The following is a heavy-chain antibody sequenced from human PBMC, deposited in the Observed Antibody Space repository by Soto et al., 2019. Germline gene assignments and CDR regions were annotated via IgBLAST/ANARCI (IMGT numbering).Heavy chain of an antibody. J-gene: IGHJ6*02. D-gene: IGHD2-2*02. CDR3: ARERYCSSTSCHNPDYYGMDV. CDR1: GGTFSSYA. CDR2: IIPIFGTA. V-gene: IGHV1-69*01. Sequence: QVQLVQSGAEVKKPGSSVKVSCKASGGTFSSYAISWVRQAPGQGLEWMGGIIPIFGTANYAQKFQGRVTITADESTSTAYMELSSLRSEDTAVYYCARERYCSSTSCHNPDYYGMDVWGQGTTVTVSS.